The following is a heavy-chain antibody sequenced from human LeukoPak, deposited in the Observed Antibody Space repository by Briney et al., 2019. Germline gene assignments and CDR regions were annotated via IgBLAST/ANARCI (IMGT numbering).Heavy chain of an antibody. V-gene: IGHV3-9*01. CDR1: GFTFDDYA. J-gene: IGHJ4*02. Sequence: GGSLRLSCAASGFTFDDYAMHWVRQAPGKGLEWVSGISWNSGSMGYADSVKGRFTISRDNAKNSLYLQMNSLRAEDTALYYCAKDALHYLYGSGSYYNLFDYWGQGTLVTVSS. CDR3: AKDALHYLYGSGSYYNLFDY. D-gene: IGHD3-10*01. CDR2: ISWNSGSM.